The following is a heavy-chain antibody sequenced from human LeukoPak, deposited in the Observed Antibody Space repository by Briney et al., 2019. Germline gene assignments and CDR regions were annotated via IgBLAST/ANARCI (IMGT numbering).Heavy chain of an antibody. D-gene: IGHD5-24*01. CDR1: GFTFSRYA. Sequence: GGSLRLSCAASGFTFSRYAMSWVRQAPGKGLEWVSAISGSGGSTYYADSVKGRFTISRDNSKNTLYLQMNSLRAEDTAVYYCTKDGEMATIPDYWGQGTLVTVSS. J-gene: IGHJ4*02. V-gene: IGHV3-23*01. CDR2: ISGSGGST. CDR3: TKDGEMATIPDY.